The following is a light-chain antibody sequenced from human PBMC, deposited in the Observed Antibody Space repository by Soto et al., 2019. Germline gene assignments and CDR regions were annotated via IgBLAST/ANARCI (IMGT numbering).Light chain of an antibody. CDR2: GAS. V-gene: IGKV3D-15*01. CDR1: QSVNRN. J-gene: IGKJ1*01. Sequence: EIVMTQSPATLSVSPWERATLSCRASQSVNRNLGWYQQKPGQAPRLLIYGASNRATGIPARFSGSGSGTDFTLTISSLEPEDFAVYYCHQRKSWPRTFGQGTKVDIK. CDR3: HQRKSWPRT.